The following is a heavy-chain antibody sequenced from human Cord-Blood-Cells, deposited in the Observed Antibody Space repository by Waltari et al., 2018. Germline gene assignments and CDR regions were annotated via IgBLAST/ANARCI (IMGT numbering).Heavy chain of an antibody. CDR1: GGSIRTISYF. CDR3: ARPGHVDSSPLAPLDY. V-gene: IGHV4-39*01. J-gene: IGHJ4*02. Sequence: QLQLQESGPGLLKPSATLSLTCTVSGGSIRTISYFCCSYRQSPGKGMEWIGSIYYSGSTYYNPSLKSRVTISVDTSKNQFSLKLSSVTAADTAVYYCARPGHVDSSPLAPLDYWGQGTLVTVSS. CDR2: IYYSGST. D-gene: IGHD3-22*01.